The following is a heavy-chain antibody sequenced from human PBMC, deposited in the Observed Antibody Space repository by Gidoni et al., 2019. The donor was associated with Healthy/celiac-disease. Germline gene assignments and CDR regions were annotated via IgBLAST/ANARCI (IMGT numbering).Heavy chain of an antibody. CDR1: GFTLRSSG. CDR3: ARSFSDFWSGPTPLDY. D-gene: IGHD3-3*01. V-gene: IGHV3-30*03. CDR2: ISYDGSNK. J-gene: IGHJ4*02. Sequence: QVQLVESGGGVVQPGRSLRLSCAASGFTLRSSGMHWVRQAPGKWLECVAVISYDGSNKYYADSVKGRFTISRDNSKNTLYLQMNSLRAEDTAVYYCARSFSDFWSGPTPLDYWGQVTLVTVSS.